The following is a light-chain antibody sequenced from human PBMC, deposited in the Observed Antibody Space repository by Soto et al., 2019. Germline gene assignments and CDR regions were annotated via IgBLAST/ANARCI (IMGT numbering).Light chain of an antibody. J-gene: IGKJ4*01. CDR2: KAS. Sequence: DIQMTQSPSTLSASVGDRVTITCRASESVSRWLAWYRQYPGKAPKLLIYKASRLESGVPSRFDAGGSGTEFTLNISSLQPDDFATYYCQQYNSYPLTFGGGTKVDIK. CDR1: ESVSRW. CDR3: QQYNSYPLT. V-gene: IGKV1-5*03.